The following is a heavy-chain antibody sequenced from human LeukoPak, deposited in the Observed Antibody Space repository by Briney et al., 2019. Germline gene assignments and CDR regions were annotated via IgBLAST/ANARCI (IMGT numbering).Heavy chain of an antibody. CDR3: AKGSGYGDYSNWFDP. J-gene: IGHJ5*02. Sequence: PGGSLRLSCAASGFTFSSYGMHWVRQAPGKGLEWVAFIRYDGSNKYYADSVKGRFTISRDNSKNTLYLQMNSLRAEDTAVYYCAKGSGYGDYSNWFDPWGRGTLVTVSS. D-gene: IGHD4-17*01. V-gene: IGHV3-30*02. CDR2: IRYDGSNK. CDR1: GFTFSSYG.